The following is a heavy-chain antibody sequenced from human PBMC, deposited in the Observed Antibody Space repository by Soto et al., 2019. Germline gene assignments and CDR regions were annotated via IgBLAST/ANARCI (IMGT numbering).Heavy chain of an antibody. CDR1: GDSVNSGNYY. CDR3: AREVRPSYQYYGMDV. V-gene: IGHV4-61*01. J-gene: IGHJ6*02. D-gene: IGHD6-6*01. Sequence: NPSETLSLTCTVSGDSVNSGNYYWSCIRQPPGEGLEWIGYIYYTGSTNYNPSLKSRVTISLDTSKNEFSLKLSSVTAADAAVYYCAREVRPSYQYYGMDVWGQGTTVTVSS. CDR2: IYYTGST.